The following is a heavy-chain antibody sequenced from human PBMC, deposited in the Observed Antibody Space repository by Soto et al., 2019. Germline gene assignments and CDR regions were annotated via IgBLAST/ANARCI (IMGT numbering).Heavy chain of an antibody. CDR3: ARERTRGFDP. CDR2: MNTNSGNT. CDR1: GYTFTSYD. Sequence: QVQLVQSGAEVKKPGASVKVSCKASGYTFTSYDINWVRQATGQGLEWMGWMNTNSGNTAYAQKFLGRVTMTRNTSISTAYMELSSLRSEDTAVYDWARERTRGFDPWGQGTLVTVSS. J-gene: IGHJ5*02. V-gene: IGHV1-8*01.